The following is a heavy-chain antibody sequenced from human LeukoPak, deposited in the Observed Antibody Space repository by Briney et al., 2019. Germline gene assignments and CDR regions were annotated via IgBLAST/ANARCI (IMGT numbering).Heavy chain of an antibody. CDR1: GYTFTSYA. V-gene: IGHV7-4-1*02. CDR2: INTNTGNP. D-gene: IGHD3-3*01. Sequence: ASVKVSCKASGYTFTSYAMNWVRQAPGQGLEWMGWINTNTGNPTYAQGFTGRFVFSLDTSVSTAYLQISSLKAEDTAVYYRARDLAASDFWSNPYYYYGMDVWGQGTTVTVSS. CDR3: ARDLAASDFWSNPYYYYGMDV. J-gene: IGHJ6*02.